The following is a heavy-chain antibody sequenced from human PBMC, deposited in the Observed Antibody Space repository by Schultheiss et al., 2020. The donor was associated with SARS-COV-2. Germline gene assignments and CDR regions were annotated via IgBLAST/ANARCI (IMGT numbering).Heavy chain of an antibody. CDR3: ARGRGGYYDRSLGFDY. Sequence: SETLSLTCTVSGGSISSGGYYRSWIRQHPGKGLEWIGYIYYSGSTYYNPSLKSRVTISVDTSKNQFSLKLSSVTAADTAVYYCARGRGGYYDRSLGFDYWGQGTLVTVSS. D-gene: IGHD3-22*01. CDR2: IYYSGST. V-gene: IGHV4-31*03. J-gene: IGHJ4*02. CDR1: GGSISSGGYY.